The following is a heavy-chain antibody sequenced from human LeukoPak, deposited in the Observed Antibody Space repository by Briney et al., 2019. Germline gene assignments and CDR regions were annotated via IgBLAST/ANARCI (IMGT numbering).Heavy chain of an antibody. CDR1: GDSISTSNSY. J-gene: IGHJ5*02. CDR2: IYYSGNT. D-gene: IGHD1-26*01. Sequence: SETLSLTCTVSGDSISTSNSYWGWIRQPPGKGLEWIGSIYYSGNTYYNASLKSRVTISVDTSKNQFSLRLSSVTAADTAVYYCARVPSKWDNWFDPWGQGTLVTVSS. V-gene: IGHV4-39*07. CDR3: ARVPSKWDNWFDP.